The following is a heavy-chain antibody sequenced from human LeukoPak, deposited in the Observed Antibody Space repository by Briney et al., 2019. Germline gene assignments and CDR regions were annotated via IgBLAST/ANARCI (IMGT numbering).Heavy chain of an antibody. CDR2: IYYGGST. Sequence: PSQTLSLTCTVSGGSISSGGYYWSWIRQHPGKGLEWIGYIYYGGSTYYNPSLKSRVTISVDTSKNQFSLKLSSVTAADTAVYYCARFTYCTNGVCYGYYYYYGMDVWGQGTTVTVSS. CDR1: GGSISSGGYY. CDR3: ARFTYCTNGVCYGYYYYYGMDV. V-gene: IGHV4-31*03. D-gene: IGHD2-8*01. J-gene: IGHJ6*02.